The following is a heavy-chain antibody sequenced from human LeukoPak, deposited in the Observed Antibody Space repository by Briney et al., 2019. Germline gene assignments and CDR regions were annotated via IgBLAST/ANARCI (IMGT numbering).Heavy chain of an antibody. V-gene: IGHV1-69*04. J-gene: IGHJ5*02. D-gene: IGHD3-10*01. CDR2: IIPILGIA. CDR1: GGTFSSYA. CDR3: ARDFERLLWFGVVANWFDP. Sequence: GASVKVSCKASGGTFSSYATSWVRQAPGQGLEWMGRIIPILGIANYAQKFQGRVTITADKSTSTAYMELSSLRSEDTAVYYCARDFERLLWFGVVANWFDPWGQGTLVTVSS.